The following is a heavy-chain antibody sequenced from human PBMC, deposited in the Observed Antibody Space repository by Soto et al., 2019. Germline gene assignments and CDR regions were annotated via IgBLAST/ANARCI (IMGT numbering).Heavy chain of an antibody. CDR2: INPNSGGT. D-gene: IGHD2-2*01. CDR3: ARDGSQPDIVVVPAANDYYYGMDV. J-gene: IGHJ6*02. Sequence: ASVKVSCKASGYTFTGYYMHWVRQAPGQGLEWMGWINPNSGGTNYAQKFQGRVTMTRDTSISKAYMELSRLRSDDTAVYYCARDGSQPDIVVVPAANDYYYGMDVWGQGTTVTVSS. V-gene: IGHV1-2*02. CDR1: GYTFTGYY.